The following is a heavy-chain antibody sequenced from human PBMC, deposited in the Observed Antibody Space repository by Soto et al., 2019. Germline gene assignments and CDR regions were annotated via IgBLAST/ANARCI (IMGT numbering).Heavy chain of an antibody. CDR1: GFTFSFYG. D-gene: IGHD6-6*01. J-gene: IGHJ6*02. Sequence: QVHLVESGGGVVQPGRSLRLSCAASGFTFSFYGMHWVPQSPGKGLEWVAVISAAASKKFYADSVKGRATISRDTSKHTVYLEMDRRRADDTAVYYCAKDAKYLGVDVWGQGPTVTFSS. V-gene: IGHV3-30*18. CDR3: AKDAKYLGVDV. CDR2: ISAAASKK.